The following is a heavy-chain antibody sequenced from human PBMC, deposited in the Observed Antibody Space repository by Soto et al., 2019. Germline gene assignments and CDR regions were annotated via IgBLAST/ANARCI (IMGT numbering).Heavy chain of an antibody. V-gene: IGHV4-39*01. D-gene: IGHD3-3*02. CDR1: GDSIISSDFY. CDR3: ARHSLALRKNTWVDT. CDR2: IFYLGSS. Sequence: SETLSLTCTVSGDSIISSDFYWGWVRQPPGKGLEWIGSIFYLGSSYYNPSLKSRVTMSVDTSKNQFSLRLRSVTAADTALYFGARHSLALRKNTWVDTWGQGIMVT. J-gene: IGHJ5*02.